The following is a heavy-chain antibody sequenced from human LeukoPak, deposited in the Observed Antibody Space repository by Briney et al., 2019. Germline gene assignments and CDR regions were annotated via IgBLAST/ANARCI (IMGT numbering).Heavy chain of an antibody. CDR3: AKEVLYSGYEPPDY. D-gene: IGHD5-12*01. CDR2: VSYHGGNK. V-gene: IGHV3-30*18. J-gene: IGHJ4*02. Sequence: SGRSLRLSCAASGFTFSSYGMHWVRHAPAKRLQGGAGVSYHGGNKYYADSLKGRFTMSRDNSKNTLYLQMNSLTAEDTAVYSCAKEVLYSGYEPPDYWGQGTLVTVSS. CDR1: GFTFSSYG.